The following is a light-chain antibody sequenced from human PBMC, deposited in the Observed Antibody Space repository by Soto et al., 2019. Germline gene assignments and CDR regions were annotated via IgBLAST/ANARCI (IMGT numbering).Light chain of an antibody. CDR2: DTS. Sequence: EILLTQSPATLSLSPGEIATLSCGASQSVGSSYLAWYQQKPGLAHRLLIYDTSNRATGIADRFSGSGSGTDFTLIISRLEPEDFAVYYGQQYYNTPYTFGQGTKLEMK. CDR3: QQYYNTPYT. CDR1: QSVGSSY. V-gene: IGKV3D-20*01. J-gene: IGKJ2*01.